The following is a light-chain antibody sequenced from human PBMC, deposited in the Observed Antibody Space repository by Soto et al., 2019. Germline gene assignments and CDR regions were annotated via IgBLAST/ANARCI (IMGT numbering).Light chain of an antibody. CDR1: QSVSSSY. J-gene: IGKJ2*01. CDR3: TQYRGSLYT. V-gene: IGKV3-20*01. Sequence: ETVLTQSPGTLSLSPGERATLSCRASQSVSSSYLAWYQQKPGQAPRLLVYGASSSATVIPDGFSGSGFGTDFTLTISTLEPEDFAVYYCTQYRGSLYTFGKGTKLEIK. CDR2: GAS.